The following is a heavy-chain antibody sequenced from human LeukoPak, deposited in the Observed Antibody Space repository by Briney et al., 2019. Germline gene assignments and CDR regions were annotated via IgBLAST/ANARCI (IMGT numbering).Heavy chain of an antibody. CDR2: IYYSGST. D-gene: IGHD7-27*01. J-gene: IGHJ4*02. CDR1: GGSISSYY. CDR3: AREYTGDLFDY. V-gene: IGHV4-59*12. Sequence: SETLSLTCTVSGGSISSYYWSWIRQPPGKGLEWIGYIYYSGSTNYNPSLKSRVTISVDTSKNQFSLKLSSVTAADTAVYYCAREYTGDLFDYWGQGTLVTVSS.